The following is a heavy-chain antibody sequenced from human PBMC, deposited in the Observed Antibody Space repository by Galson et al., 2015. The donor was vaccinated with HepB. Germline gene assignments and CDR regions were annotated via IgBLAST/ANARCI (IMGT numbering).Heavy chain of an antibody. CDR2: IDPTDSYT. Sequence: QSGAEVKKPGESLKISCTASGYTFTNYWISWVRQMPGKGLEWMGRIDPTDSYTNYRPSFQGHVTISVDKSTSTAFLHWSSLQASDTAVYYCARLQSSIAVAGDYWGQGTLITVSS. D-gene: IGHD6-19*01. CDR3: ARLQSSIAVAGDY. CDR1: GYTFTNYW. J-gene: IGHJ4*02. V-gene: IGHV5-10-1*01.